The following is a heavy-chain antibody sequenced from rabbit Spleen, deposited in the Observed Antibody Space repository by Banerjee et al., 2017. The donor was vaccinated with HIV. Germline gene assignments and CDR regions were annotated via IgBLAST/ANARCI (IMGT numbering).Heavy chain of an antibody. CDR1: GFSFSRDYW. CDR3: ARFYAGYGDFGYAAM. Sequence: QSLEESGGGLVKPGASLTLTCTVSGFSFSRDYWICWVRQPPGKRPEWIGCIRGDNSADIWYANWATGRFTISKTSPTTVTLQMTSLTVADTATYFCARFYAGYGDFGYAAMWGQGTLVTVS. V-gene: IGHV1S40*01. CDR2: IRGDNSADI. D-gene: IGHD7-1*01. J-gene: IGHJ4*01.